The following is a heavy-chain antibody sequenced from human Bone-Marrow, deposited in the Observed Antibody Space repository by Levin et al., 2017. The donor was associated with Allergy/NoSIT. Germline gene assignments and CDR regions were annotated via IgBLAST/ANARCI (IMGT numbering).Heavy chain of an antibody. J-gene: IGHJ4*02. V-gene: IGHV3-72*01. CDR2: IRDKPNRFTT. Sequence: GGSLRLSCAASEFIFSDHYMDWVRQAPGKGLEWVGRIRDKPNRFTTEYAASVRGRFTISRDESRNLLYLQMNSLKTEDTAVYYCVGCSKYGGSHFYPDCWGQGTLVTVSS. CDR1: EFIFSDHY. D-gene: IGHD1-26*01. CDR3: VGCSKYGGSHFYPDC.